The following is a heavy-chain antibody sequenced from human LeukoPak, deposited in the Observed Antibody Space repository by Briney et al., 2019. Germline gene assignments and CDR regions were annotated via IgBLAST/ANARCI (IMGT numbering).Heavy chain of an antibody. CDR1: GFSFTDYA. Sequence: PGGSLRLSCAASGFSFTDYAMSWARQAPGKGLEWLSAVSGNGDTKDYVDSVKGRFTISRDNSRNTVHLQIDNLRTEDTAVYYCARGSTSTAPGWVYWGHGTPVTVSS. V-gene: IGHV3-23*01. CDR3: ARGSTSTAPGWVY. D-gene: IGHD2-21*02. J-gene: IGHJ4*01. CDR2: VSGNGDTK.